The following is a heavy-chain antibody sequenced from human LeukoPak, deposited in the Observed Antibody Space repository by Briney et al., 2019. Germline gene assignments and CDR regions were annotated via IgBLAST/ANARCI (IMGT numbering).Heavy chain of an antibody. CDR2: INPSGGST. CDR3: AINKDSSGWEYYYYGMDV. CDR1: GYTFTSYY. V-gene: IGHV1-46*01. J-gene: IGHJ6*02. D-gene: IGHD6-19*01. Sequence: ASVKVSCKASGYTFTSYYMHWVRQAPGQGLEWMGIINPSGGSTSYAQKFQGGVTMTRDTSTSTVYMELSSLRSEDTAVYYCAINKDSSGWEYYYYGMDVWGQGTTVTVSS.